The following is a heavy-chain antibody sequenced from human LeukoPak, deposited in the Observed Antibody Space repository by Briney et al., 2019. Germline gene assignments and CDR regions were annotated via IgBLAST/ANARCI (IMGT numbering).Heavy chain of an antibody. J-gene: IGHJ3*02. CDR3: ARDSYDILTGYLFGAFDI. V-gene: IGHV3-21*01. D-gene: IGHD3-9*01. Sequence: PGGSLRLSCAASGFTFSSYEMNWVRQAPGKGLEWVSSISSNSSYIYYADSVKGRFTISRDNAKNSLYLQMNSLRAEDTAVYYCARDSYDILTGYLFGAFDIWGQGTMVTVSS. CDR1: GFTFSSYE. CDR2: ISSNSSYI.